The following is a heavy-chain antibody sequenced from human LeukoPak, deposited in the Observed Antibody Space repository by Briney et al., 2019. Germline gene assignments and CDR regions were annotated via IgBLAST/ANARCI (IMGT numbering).Heavy chain of an antibody. V-gene: IGHV1-69*04. J-gene: IGHJ4*02. Sequence: GSSVKVSCKASGGTFSSYAISWVRQAPGQGLEWMGRIIPILGIANYAQKLQGRVTMTRDTSTSTVYMELSSLRSEDTAVYYCARESGAWVYWGQGTLVTVSS. CDR2: IIPILGIA. D-gene: IGHD1-26*01. CDR1: GGTFSSYA. CDR3: ARESGAWVY.